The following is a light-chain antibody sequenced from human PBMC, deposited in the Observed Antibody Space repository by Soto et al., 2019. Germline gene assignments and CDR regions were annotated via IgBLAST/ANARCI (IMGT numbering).Light chain of an antibody. CDR3: QKYNSAPWT. CDR2: AAS. V-gene: IGKV1-27*01. Sequence: DIQMTQSPSSLSASVGDRVTVTCRASQAISGYLAWYQQKPGKVPELLIYAASTLQSGVPSRFSGSGSGTDFTLTISSLQPEDVATYYCQKYNSAPWTFGQETKVEVK. CDR1: QAISGY. J-gene: IGKJ1*01.